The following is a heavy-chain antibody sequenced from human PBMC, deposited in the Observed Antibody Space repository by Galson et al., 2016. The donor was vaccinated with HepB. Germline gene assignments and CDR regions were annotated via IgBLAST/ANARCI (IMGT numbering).Heavy chain of an antibody. CDR3: AKGEVSGSYFDY. CDR1: GYTFSDYY. Sequence: VKVSCKASGYTFSDYYLHWVRQAPGQGLEWMAIINPSDGYTSYAQQFQGRLTMTSDTSSNTVYLDLSSLRSEDTAIYYCAKGEVSGSYFDYWGQGTLVTVSS. J-gene: IGHJ4*02. V-gene: IGHV1-46*01. D-gene: IGHD1-26*01. CDR2: INPSDGYT.